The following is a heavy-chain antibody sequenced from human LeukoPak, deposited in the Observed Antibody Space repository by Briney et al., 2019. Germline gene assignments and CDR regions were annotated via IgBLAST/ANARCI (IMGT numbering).Heavy chain of an antibody. J-gene: IGHJ4*02. D-gene: IGHD3-22*01. Sequence: ASVKVSCKASGYTFTSYGISWVRQAPGQGLEWMGWISAYNGNTNYAQKLQGRGTMTTDTSTSTAYMELRSLRSDDTAVYYCARDFFFGAGYYMSYWGQGTLVTVSS. CDR3: ARDFFFGAGYYMSY. CDR1: GYTFTSYG. V-gene: IGHV1-18*01. CDR2: ISAYNGNT.